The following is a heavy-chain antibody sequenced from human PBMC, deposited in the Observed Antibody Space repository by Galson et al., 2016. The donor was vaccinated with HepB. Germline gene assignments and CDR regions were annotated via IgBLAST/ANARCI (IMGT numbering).Heavy chain of an antibody. V-gene: IGHV3-53*01. J-gene: IGHJ4*02. Sequence: SLRLSCAASGFTVSSDYMAWVRQAPGKGLEWVSVIYSGGSTYYTDSVKGRFTISRDNSKNTLYLQMNSLRAEDTAVYYCAKGKGSRSFFDSWGQGTLVTVSS. D-gene: IGHD6-6*01. CDR1: GFTVSSDY. CDR2: IYSGGST. CDR3: AKGKGSRSFFDS.